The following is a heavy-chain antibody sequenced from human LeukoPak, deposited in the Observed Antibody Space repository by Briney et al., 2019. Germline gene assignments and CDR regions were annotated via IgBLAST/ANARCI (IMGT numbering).Heavy chain of an antibody. J-gene: IGHJ4*02. Sequence: GASVKVSCKASEYSFTDYYVHWVRQAPGQELEWMGWINPNSGGTKYAQKFQGRVTMTRDTSISTAYMELSRLRSDDTAVYYCARAAVAGDFDYWGQGTLVTVSS. CDR3: ARAAVAGDFDY. CDR1: EYSFTDYY. CDR2: INPNSGGT. V-gene: IGHV1-2*02. D-gene: IGHD6-19*01.